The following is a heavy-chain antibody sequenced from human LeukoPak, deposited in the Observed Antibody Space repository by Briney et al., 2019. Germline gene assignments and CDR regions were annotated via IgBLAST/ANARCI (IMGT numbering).Heavy chain of an antibody. D-gene: IGHD5-18*01. CDR1: GFASSSYT. J-gene: IGHJ4*02. CDR2: ITSSSDYI. V-gene: IGHV3-21*01. CDR3: ARDFKSGYGMQG. Sequence: RGSPCPSRTVSGFASSSYTMNGVCQAPGKGLEWVSSITSSSDYIYYADSVKGRFTISRDNAENSLHLQMNSLRADDTAVYYCARDFKSGYGMQGWGQGTLVTVSS.